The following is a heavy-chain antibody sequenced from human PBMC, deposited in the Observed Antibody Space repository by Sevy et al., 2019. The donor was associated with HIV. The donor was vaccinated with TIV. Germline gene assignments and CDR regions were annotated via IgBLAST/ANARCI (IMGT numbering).Heavy chain of an antibody. CDR3: ATYSDYGGAFDP. CDR2: INPNSGGT. CDR1: GYSFTGHY. V-gene: IGHV1-2*02. J-gene: IGHJ5*02. D-gene: IGHD5-12*01. Sequence: ASVKVSCKASGYSFTGHYIHWFRQAPGQGLEWMGWINPNSGGTKFAQKFQGRVTMTRDTSISTAYMELSRLKSDDTAVFYCATYSDYGGAFDPWCQGTLDTVS.